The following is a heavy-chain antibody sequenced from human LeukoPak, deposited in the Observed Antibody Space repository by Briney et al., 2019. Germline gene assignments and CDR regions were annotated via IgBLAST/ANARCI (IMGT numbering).Heavy chain of an antibody. CDR1: GGSISSSSYY. J-gene: IGHJ4*02. V-gene: IGHV4-39*07. Sequence: PSETLSLTCTVSGGSISSSSYYWGWIRQPPGKGLEWIGSIYYSGSTYCNPSLKSRVTISVDTSKNQFSLKLSSVTAADTAVYYCAREGYDFWSGYFDYWGQGTLVTVSS. CDR3: AREGYDFWSGYFDY. CDR2: IYYSGST. D-gene: IGHD3-3*01.